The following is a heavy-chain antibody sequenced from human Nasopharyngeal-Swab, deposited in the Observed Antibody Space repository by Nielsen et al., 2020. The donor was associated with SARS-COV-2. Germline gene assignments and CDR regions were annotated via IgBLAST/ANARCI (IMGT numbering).Heavy chain of an antibody. CDR3: ARTDSSGYYPVTYYYYGMDV. J-gene: IGHJ6*02. Sequence: WIRQPPGKGLEWVAVISYDGSNKHYADSVKGRFTISRDNSKNTLYLQMNSLRAEDTAVYYCARTDSSGYYPVTYYYYGMDVWGQGTTVTVSS. CDR2: ISYDGSNK. V-gene: IGHV3-30-3*01. D-gene: IGHD3-22*01.